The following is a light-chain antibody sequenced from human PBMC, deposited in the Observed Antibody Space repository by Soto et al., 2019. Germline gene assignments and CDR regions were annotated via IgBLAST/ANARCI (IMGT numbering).Light chain of an antibody. CDR2: GAS. Sequence: EIVMTQSPATLSVSPGERATLSCRASQSVSTNLAWYQHKPGQAPRLLLSGASTRATGIPARFTGSGSGTEFALTISSLQSEDFAVYYCQQCNYWPLTLGRGTKVEIK. V-gene: IGKV3-15*01. CDR3: QQCNYWPLT. CDR1: QSVSTN. J-gene: IGKJ1*01.